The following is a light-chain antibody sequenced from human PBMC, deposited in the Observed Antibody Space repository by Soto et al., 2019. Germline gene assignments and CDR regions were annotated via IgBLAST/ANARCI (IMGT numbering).Light chain of an antibody. Sequence: QAVVMQPPSVSGAPGQRVTISCTGSSSNIGAGYDVHWYQQLPGTAPKLLISGNSNRPSGVPDRFSGSKSGTSASLAITGLQAEDEADYYCQSYDSSLSGWVFGGGTKLTVL. CDR3: QSYDSSLSGWV. CDR1: SSNIGAGYD. V-gene: IGLV1-40*01. J-gene: IGLJ3*02. CDR2: GNS.